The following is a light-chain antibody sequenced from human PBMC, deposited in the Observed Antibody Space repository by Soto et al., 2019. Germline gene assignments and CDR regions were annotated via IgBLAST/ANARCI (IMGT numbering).Light chain of an antibody. CDR3: QQYKNWPLIT. Sequence: AIRMTQSPSSFAASTGDRVTITCPASQGISSYLAWYQQKPGKAPKLLIYAASTLESGVPSRFSGSVSGTEFTLTISSLQSEDFAVYYGQQYKNWPLITFGQGTRLEIK. V-gene: IGKV1-8*01. J-gene: IGKJ5*01. CDR2: AAS. CDR1: QGISSY.